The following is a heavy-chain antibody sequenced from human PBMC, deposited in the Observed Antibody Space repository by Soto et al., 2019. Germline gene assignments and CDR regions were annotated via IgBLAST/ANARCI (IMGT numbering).Heavy chain of an antibody. J-gene: IGHJ4*02. D-gene: IGHD4-17*01. V-gene: IGHV3-66*01. Sequence: EVQLVESGGGLVQPGGSLRLPCAASGFTVNSNYMSWVRQAPGKGLEWVSVIYSGGSTYYADSVKGRFTISRDNSKNTLYLQMNSLRAEDTAVYYCAREFGDYGDYSLRYWGQGTLVTVSS. CDR1: GFTVNSNY. CDR3: AREFGDYGDYSLRY. CDR2: IYSGGST.